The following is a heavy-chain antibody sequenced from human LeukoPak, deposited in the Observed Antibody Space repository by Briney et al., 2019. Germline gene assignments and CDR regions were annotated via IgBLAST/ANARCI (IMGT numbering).Heavy chain of an antibody. CDR3: ARVLPRYSSSWWGGAY. CDR2: IIPIFGTA. J-gene: IGHJ4*02. Sequence: ASVKVSCKASGGTFSSYSISWVRQTPGQGLQWMGGIIPIFGTANYAQKFQGRVTITADKSTSTAYMELSSLRSEDTAVYYCARVLPRYSSSWWGGAYWGQGTLVTVSS. CDR1: GGTFSSYS. V-gene: IGHV1-69*06. D-gene: IGHD6-13*01.